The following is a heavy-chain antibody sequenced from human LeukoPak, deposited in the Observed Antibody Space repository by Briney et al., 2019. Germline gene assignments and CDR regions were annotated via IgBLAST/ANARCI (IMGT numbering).Heavy chain of an antibody. CDR1: GFTFDDYA. J-gene: IGHJ4*02. CDR3: AKQGLGFDY. Sequence: PGRSLRLSCAASGFTFDDYAMHWVRQAPGKGLEWVSGISWNSGSIGYADSVKGRFTISRDNAKNSLYLQMNSLRAEDTALYYCAKQGLGFDYRGQGTLVTVSS. CDR2: ISWNSGSI. V-gene: IGHV3-9*01.